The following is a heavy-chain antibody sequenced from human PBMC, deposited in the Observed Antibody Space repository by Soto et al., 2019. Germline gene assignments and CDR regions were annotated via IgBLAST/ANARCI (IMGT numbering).Heavy chain of an antibody. D-gene: IGHD2-15*01. CDR1: GGSIYRSGYY. CDR2: IDYNGVT. CDR3: GKVLVGATGHTDSDS. J-gene: IGHJ4*02. Sequence: SETLSLTCTVSGGSIYRSGYYWGWIRQPPGRGLEWIGNIDYNGVTYSNPSLKSRVTISRDTSKNQFSLKLTSVTAADTALYYCGKVLVGATGHTDSDSWGPGTLVTAPQ. V-gene: IGHV4-39*01.